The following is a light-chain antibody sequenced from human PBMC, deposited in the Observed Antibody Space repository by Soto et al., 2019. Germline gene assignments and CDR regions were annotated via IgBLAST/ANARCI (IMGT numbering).Light chain of an antibody. V-gene: IGKV3-11*01. CDR1: QSVNSY. CDR2: DAS. CDR3: QQGGSWPLT. Sequence: EIVLTQSPATLSLSPGERGTLSCRASQSVNSYLAWYQQKPGQAPRLLIYDASNRATVVPSRFSGSASGTDFTLTISSLEPEDFAVYYCQQGGSWPLTIGGGTKVEIK. J-gene: IGKJ4*01.